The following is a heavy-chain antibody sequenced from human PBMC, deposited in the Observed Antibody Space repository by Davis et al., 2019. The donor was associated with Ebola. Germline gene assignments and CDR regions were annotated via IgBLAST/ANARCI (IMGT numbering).Heavy chain of an antibody. CDR2: LSTYNGNT. V-gene: IGHV1-18*01. D-gene: IGHD3-10*01. CDR3: ARDLTVIRGVHAN. Sequence: ASVKVSCKASGYTFTSYGISWVRQAPGQGLEWMGWLSTYNGNTDYAQRLQGRVTMTTDTSTNTAYMELRSLRSDDTAGYYCARDLTVIRGVHANWGQGTLVTVSS. CDR1: GYTFTSYG. J-gene: IGHJ4*02.